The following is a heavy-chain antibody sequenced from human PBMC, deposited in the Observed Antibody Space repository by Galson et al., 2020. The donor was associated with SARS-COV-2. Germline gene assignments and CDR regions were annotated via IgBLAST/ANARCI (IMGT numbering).Heavy chain of an antibody. CDR3: AKVAYSSGWNNWFDP. CDR1: GFTFSSYA. J-gene: IGHJ5*02. CDR2: ISGSGGST. Sequence: TGGSLRLSCAASGFTFSSYAMSWVRQAPGKGLEWVSAISGSGGSTYYADSVKGRVTTSRDNSKNTLYLQMNSLRAEDTAVYYCAKVAYSSGWNNWFDPWGQGTLVTVSS. V-gene: IGHV3-23*01. D-gene: IGHD6-19*01.